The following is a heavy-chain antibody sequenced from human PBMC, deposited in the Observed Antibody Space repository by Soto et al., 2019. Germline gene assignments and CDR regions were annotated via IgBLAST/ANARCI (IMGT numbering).Heavy chain of an antibody. D-gene: IGHD3-3*01. CDR2: IKQDGSEK. J-gene: IGHJ4*02. Sequence: EVQLVESGGGLVQPGGSLRLSCVASGFTFTTYWMTWVRQAPGKGLEWVANIKQDGSEKYYVDSVKGRFTISRDNAKNSLYPQMNSLRADDTAVYYCARDWSLDSWGQGTLVTVSS. CDR1: GFTFTTYW. V-gene: IGHV3-7*01. CDR3: ARDWSLDS.